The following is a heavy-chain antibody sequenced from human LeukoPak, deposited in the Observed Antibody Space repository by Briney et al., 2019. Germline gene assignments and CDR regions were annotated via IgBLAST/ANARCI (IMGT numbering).Heavy chain of an antibody. D-gene: IGHD6-19*01. CDR1: GGSFSGYY. J-gene: IGHJ4*02. Sequence: SETLSLTCAVYGGSFSGYYWSWIRQPPGKGLEWIGEINHSGSTNYNPSLKSRVTISVDTSKNQFSLKLSSVTAADTAVYCCAKSSGWYGPYFDYWGQGTLVTVSS. CDR3: AKSSGWYGPYFDY. CDR2: INHSGST. V-gene: IGHV4-34*01.